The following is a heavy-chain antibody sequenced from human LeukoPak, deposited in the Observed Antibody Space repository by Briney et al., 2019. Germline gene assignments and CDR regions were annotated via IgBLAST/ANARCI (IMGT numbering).Heavy chain of an antibody. Sequence: PGESLKISFKGSGCSFTSYWIGWGRPMPGKGVEWMGIIYPGDSDTRYSPSFQGQVTISADKSISTAYLQWSSLMASDTAMYYCARYHGDYYYYYYYGMDVWGQGTPVTVSS. CDR2: IYPGDSDT. D-gene: IGHD4-17*01. J-gene: IGHJ6*02. CDR3: ARYHGDYYYYYYYGMDV. CDR1: GCSFTSYW. V-gene: IGHV5-51*01.